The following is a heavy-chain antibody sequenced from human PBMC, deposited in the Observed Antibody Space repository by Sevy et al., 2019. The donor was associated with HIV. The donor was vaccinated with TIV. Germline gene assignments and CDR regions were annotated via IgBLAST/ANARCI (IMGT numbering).Heavy chain of an antibody. CDR1: GDSIGSSYY. Sequence: SETLSLTCTVSGDSIGSSYYWNWIRQSPGKGLEWIGYIVYSGTTNYNPSLKNRVTVSLDTSKNHFSLELTSVTAADTAVYYCGSEGGGDNGYYYSYYGMDVWGQGTTVTVSS. D-gene: IGHD6-25*01. CDR3: GSEGGGDNGYYYSYYGMDV. J-gene: IGHJ6*02. V-gene: IGHV4-59*13. CDR2: IVYSGTT.